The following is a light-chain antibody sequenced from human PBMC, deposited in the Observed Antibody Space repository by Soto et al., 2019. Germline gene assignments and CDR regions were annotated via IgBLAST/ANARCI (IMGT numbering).Light chain of an antibody. J-gene: IGKJ4*01. CDR2: ATS. Sequence: EVVLTQSPATLSLSPGEGATLSCRASQSIGNYLAWYQQKPGQAPRLLIYATSNRATGIPSRFSGSGSGTDFTFTSSRLQAKECATYLCARADRRALTIGGGTKVDIK. V-gene: IGKV3-11*01. CDR3: ARADRRALT. CDR1: QSIGNY.